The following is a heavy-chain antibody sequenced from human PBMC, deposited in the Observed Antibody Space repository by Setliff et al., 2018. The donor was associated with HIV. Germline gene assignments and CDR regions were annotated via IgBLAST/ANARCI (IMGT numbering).Heavy chain of an antibody. CDR1: GASLSGYY. Sequence: PSETLSLTCAVYGASLSGYYWSWIRQPPGKGLEWIGEINYSGTTNYNPSLKSRVTISVDTSKKQFSLKVRSVTAADAAVYYCARGESTTWDLAEYFQHWGHGTLVTVSS. D-gene: IGHD2-2*01. CDR3: ARGESTTWDLAEYFQH. V-gene: IGHV4-34*01. CDR2: INYSGTT. J-gene: IGHJ1*01.